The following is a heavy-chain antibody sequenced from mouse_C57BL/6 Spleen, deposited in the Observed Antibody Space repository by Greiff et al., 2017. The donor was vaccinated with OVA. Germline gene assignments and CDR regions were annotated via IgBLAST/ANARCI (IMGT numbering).Heavy chain of an antibody. J-gene: IGHJ4*01. CDR1: GFTFSSYG. CDR2: ISSGGSYT. CDR3: ASLMDY. Sequence: EVKLVESGGDLVKPGGSLKLSCAASGFTFSSYGMSWVRQTPDKRLEWVATISSGGSYTYYPDSVKGRFTISRDNAKNTLYLQMSSLKSEDTAMYYCASLMDYWGQGTSGTVSS. V-gene: IGHV5-6*01.